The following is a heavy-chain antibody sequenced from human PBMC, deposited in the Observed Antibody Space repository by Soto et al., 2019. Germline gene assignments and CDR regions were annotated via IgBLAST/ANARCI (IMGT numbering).Heavy chain of an antibody. CDR2: ISSSSSYI. D-gene: IGHD6-13*01. J-gene: IGHJ4*02. CDR3: ARNILSAAVDY. V-gene: IGHV3-21*01. Sequence: GGSLRLSCAASGFTFSSYSMNWVRQAPGKGLEWVSSISSSSSYIYYADSVKGRFTISRDNAKNSLYLQMNSLRAEDTAVYYCARNILSAAVDYWGQGTLVTVSS. CDR1: GFTFSSYS.